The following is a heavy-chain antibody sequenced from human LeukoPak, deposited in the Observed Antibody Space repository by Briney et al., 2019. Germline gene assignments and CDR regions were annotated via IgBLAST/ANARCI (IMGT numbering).Heavy chain of an antibody. J-gene: IGHJ4*02. CDR3: AKDGAQPGYYFDF. CDR2: ISDDGTTA. D-gene: IGHD1-26*01. CDR1: GFTFSSYA. V-gene: IGHV3-23*01. Sequence: GGSLRLSCAASGFTFSSYAMSWVRQAPGKGLEWVSSISDDGTTAYYADFVEGRFTVSRDNLRDTVYLQMHDLRAEDTALYFCAKDGAQPGYYFDFWGQGNLVTVSS.